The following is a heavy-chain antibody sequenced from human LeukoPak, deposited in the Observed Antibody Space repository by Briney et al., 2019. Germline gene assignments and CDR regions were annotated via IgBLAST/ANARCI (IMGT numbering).Heavy chain of an antibody. CDR1: GYSFNHYY. D-gene: IGHD6-13*01. Sequence: SVKVSCKASGYSFNHYYMHLLRQAPGQGLEWMGLISHNRCYTNYAQQFDGRVTMTRNSSNSKAYVELKSQSCDHPAVDYGAKGYSRSWTREDYWRQGTLVADSS. CDR2: ISHNRCYT. J-gene: IGHJ4*02. CDR3: AKGYSRSWTREDY. V-gene: IGHV1-2*02.